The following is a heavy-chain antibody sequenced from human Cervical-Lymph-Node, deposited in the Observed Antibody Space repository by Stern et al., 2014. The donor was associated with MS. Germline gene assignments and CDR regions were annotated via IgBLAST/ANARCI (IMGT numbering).Heavy chain of an antibody. CDR3: ARTVCSGGSCYTVPFDY. D-gene: IGHD2-15*01. CDR2: IYPADSET. J-gene: IGHJ4*02. Sequence: EVQLVESGAEVKKPGESLKISCKGSGYSFASYWIGWVRQMPGKGLEWMGIIYPADSETRYSPSFQGQVTISADKSISTASLQWSSLKASDTAMYYCARTVCSGGSCYTVPFDYWGQGTLVTVSS. CDR1: GYSFASYW. V-gene: IGHV5-51*01.